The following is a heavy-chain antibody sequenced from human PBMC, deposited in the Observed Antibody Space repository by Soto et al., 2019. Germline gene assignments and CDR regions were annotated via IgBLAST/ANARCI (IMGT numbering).Heavy chain of an antibody. CDR3: ATGPAGIDY. CDR2: IYYSGST. Sequence: SETLSLTCTVSGGSISSSSYYWGWIRQPPGKGLEWIGSIYYSGSTYYNPSLKSRVTISVDTSKNQFSLKLSSVTAADTAVYYCATGPAGIDYWGQGTLVTVSS. D-gene: IGHD3-10*01. CDR1: GGSISSSSYY. V-gene: IGHV4-39*01. J-gene: IGHJ4*02.